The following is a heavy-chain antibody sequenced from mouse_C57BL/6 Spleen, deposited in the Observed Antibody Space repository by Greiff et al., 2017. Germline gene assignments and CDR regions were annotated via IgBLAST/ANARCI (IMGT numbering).Heavy chain of an antibody. V-gene: IGHV1-53*01. D-gene: IGHD2-4*01. CDR1: GYTFTSYW. J-gene: IGHJ4*01. CDR3: AREGIYYDYDKGYAMDY. Sequence: QVQLQQPGTELVKPGASVKLSCKASGYTFTSYWMNWVKQRPGQGLEWIGNINPSNGGTNYNEKFKNKATLTVDKSSSTAYMQLSSLTSEDSAVYYCAREGIYYDYDKGYAMDYWGQGTSVTVSS. CDR2: INPSNGGT.